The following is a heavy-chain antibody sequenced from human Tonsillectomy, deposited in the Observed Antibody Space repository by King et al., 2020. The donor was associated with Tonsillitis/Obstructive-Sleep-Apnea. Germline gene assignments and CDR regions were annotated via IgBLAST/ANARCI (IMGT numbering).Heavy chain of an antibody. D-gene: IGHD3-22*01. V-gene: IGHV3-23*04. CDR3: AKNYYDSSGPRYFYYYMDV. CDR1: GFTFNTYA. Sequence: VQLVESGGGLVQPGESLRLSCAASGFTFNTYAMSWVRQAPGKGLEWVSAISSSGGSTYYADSVKGRFTISRDNSKNTLYLQMNSLRAEDTAVYYCAKNYYDSSGPRYFYYYMDVWGRGTTVTVSS. CDR2: ISSSGGST. J-gene: IGHJ6*03.